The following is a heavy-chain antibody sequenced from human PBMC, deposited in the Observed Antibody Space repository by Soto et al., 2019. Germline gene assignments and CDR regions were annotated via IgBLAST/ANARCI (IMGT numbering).Heavy chain of an antibody. CDR2: INAGNGNT. D-gene: IGHD1-20*01. V-gene: IGHV1-3*01. CDR1: GYTFTSYA. Sequence: QVQLVQSGAAVKKPGASVKVSCKASGYTFTSYALHWVRQAPGQRLEWMGWINAGNGNTKYSQKFQGRVTITRDTSASTAYMELSSLRSEDTAVYYCARDRRITGTYIFDYWGQGTLVTVSS. J-gene: IGHJ4*02. CDR3: ARDRRITGTYIFDY.